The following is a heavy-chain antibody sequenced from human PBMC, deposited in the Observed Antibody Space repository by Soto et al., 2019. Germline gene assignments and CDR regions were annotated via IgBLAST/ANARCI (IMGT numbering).Heavy chain of an antibody. Sequence: PSETLSLTCTASCGTISSYYWSWIRQPPGKELEWIGYIYYSGSTNYNPSLNSRVTIPVDTSKNQFSLKLSSVTAADTAVYYCERDNLRGRGYYGQGAHWFEPWGQGTLVT. J-gene: IGHJ5*02. V-gene: IGHV4-59*01. CDR2: IYYSGST. D-gene: IGHD3-22*01. CDR3: ERDNLRGRGYYGQGAHWFEP. CDR1: CGTISSYY.